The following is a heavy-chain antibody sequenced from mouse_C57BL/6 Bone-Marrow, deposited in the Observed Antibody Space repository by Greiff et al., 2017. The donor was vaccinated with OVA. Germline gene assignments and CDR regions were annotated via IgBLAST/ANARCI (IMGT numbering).Heavy chain of an antibody. V-gene: IGHV1-81*01. CDR2: IYPRSGNT. D-gene: IGHD4-1*01. CDR3: ARPGGSFAY. CDR1: GYTFTSYG. Sequence: VQLQQSGAELARPGASVTLSCTASGYTFTSYGISWVKQRTGQGLEWIGEIYPRSGNTYYNEKFKGKATLTADKSSSTAYMELRSLTSEDSAVYFCARPGGSFAYWGQGTLVTVSA. J-gene: IGHJ3*01.